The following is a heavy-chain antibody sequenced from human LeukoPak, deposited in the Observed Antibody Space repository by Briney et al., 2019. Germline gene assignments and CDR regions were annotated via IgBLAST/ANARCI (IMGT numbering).Heavy chain of an antibody. Sequence: ASVKVSCKASGHTFTTYGISWVRQAPGQGLEWMGWINAYNGNTNYAQKFQGRVTMTTDTSTSTAYVELRSLRSDDTAVYYCAREVYGSFDYWGQGTLVTVSS. J-gene: IGHJ4*02. CDR3: AREVYGSFDY. CDR2: INAYNGNT. D-gene: IGHD3-10*01. CDR1: GHTFTTYG. V-gene: IGHV1-18*01.